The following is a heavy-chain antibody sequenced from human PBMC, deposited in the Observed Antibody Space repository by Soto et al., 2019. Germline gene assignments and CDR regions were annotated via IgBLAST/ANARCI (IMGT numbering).Heavy chain of an antibody. D-gene: IGHD6-13*01. CDR2: ISGSGGST. CDR1: GFTFSSYA. J-gene: IGHJ4*02. Sequence: GGSLRLSCAASGFTFSSYAMSWVRQAPWKGLEWVSAISGSGGSTYYADSVKGRFTISRDNSKNTLYLQMDSLRAEDTAVYYCAKEKSSSWSQGGYYFDYWGQGTLVTVSS. CDR3: AKEKSSSWSQGGYYFDY. V-gene: IGHV3-23*01.